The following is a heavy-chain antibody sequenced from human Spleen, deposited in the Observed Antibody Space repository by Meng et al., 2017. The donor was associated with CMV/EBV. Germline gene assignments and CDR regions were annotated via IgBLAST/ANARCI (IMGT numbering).Heavy chain of an antibody. CDR1: GFTFSSYA. Sequence: GESLKISCAASGFTFSSYAMSWVRQAPGKGLEWVSAISGSGGSTYYADSVKGRFTSSRDNSKNTLYLQMNSLRAEDTAVYYCAKDSSGRQFAYWGQGTLVTVSS. CDR3: AKDSSGRQFAY. D-gene: IGHD3-10*01. CDR2: ISGSGGST. J-gene: IGHJ4*02. V-gene: IGHV3-23*01.